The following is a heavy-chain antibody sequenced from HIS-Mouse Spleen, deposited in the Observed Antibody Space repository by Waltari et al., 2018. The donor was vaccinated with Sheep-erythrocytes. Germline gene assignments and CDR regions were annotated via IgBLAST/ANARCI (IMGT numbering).Heavy chain of an antibody. J-gene: IGHJ4*02. CDR1: GFTFSSYW. CDR3: AKDISRNIVVVPAAVGDY. CDR2: INSGGGSR. Sequence: EVQLVESGGGLVQPGGSLRLSCAASGFTFSSYWMHWVRQAPGKGLVWDSGINSGGGSRSYADSVKGRFTISRDNAKNTLYLQMNSLRAEDTALYYCAKDISRNIVVVPAAVGDYWGQGTLVTVSS. D-gene: IGHD2-2*01. V-gene: IGHV3-74*01.